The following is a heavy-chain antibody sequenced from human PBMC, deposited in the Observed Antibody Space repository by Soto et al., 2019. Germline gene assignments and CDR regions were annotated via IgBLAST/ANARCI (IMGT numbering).Heavy chain of an antibody. D-gene: IGHD2-21*02. V-gene: IGHV1-69*13. CDR1: GGTFSSYA. CDR2: IIPIFGTA. Sequence: SVKVSCKASGGTFSSYAISWVRQAPGQGLEWMGGIIPIFGTANYAQKFQGRVTITADESTSTAYMELSSLRSEDTAVYYCARIEVVTATSSWFDPWGQGTLVTAPQ. J-gene: IGHJ5*02. CDR3: ARIEVVTATSSWFDP.